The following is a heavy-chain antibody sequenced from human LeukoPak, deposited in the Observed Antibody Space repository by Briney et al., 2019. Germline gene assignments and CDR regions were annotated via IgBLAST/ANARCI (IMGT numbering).Heavy chain of an antibody. Sequence: SVKVSCKASGGTFSSYAISWVRQAPGQGLEWMGGIIPIFGTANYAQKFQGRVTITTDESTSTAYMELSSLRAEDTAVYYCATSIMVRGVIPFWYWGQGTLVTVSS. CDR1: GGTFSSYA. CDR2: IIPIFGTA. CDR3: ATSIMVRGVIPFWY. D-gene: IGHD3-10*01. V-gene: IGHV1-69*05. J-gene: IGHJ4*02.